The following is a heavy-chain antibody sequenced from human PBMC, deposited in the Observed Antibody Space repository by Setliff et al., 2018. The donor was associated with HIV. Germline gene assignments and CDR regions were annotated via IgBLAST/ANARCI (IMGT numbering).Heavy chain of an antibody. J-gene: IGHJ4*02. Sequence: GGSLRHSCAASGFTFDDYAMHWVRQAPGKGLEWVSGISWHSGSIDYADSVKGRFTISRDNAKNSLYLQMNSLRAEDMALYYCAKAQVGTISPYYFDYWGQGTLVTVSS. V-gene: IGHV3-9*03. D-gene: IGHD1-26*01. CDR2: ISWHSGSI. CDR3: AKAQVGTISPYYFDY. CDR1: GFTFDDYA.